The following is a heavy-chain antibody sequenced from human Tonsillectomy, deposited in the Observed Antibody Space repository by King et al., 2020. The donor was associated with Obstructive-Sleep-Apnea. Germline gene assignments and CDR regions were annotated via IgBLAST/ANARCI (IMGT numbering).Heavy chain of an antibody. CDR1: GFTFSSYG. CDR2: ISYDGSNK. CDR3: AKDAYGSGSYYGLNAFDI. Sequence: VQLVESGGGVVQPGRSLRLSCAASGFTFSSYGIHWVRQAPGKGLEWVAVISYDGSNKYYADSVKGRFTISRDKSKNTLYLQMNSLRAEDTAGYYCAKDAYGSGSYYGLNAFDIWGQGTMVTVSS. V-gene: IGHV3-30*18. J-gene: IGHJ3*02. D-gene: IGHD3-10*01.